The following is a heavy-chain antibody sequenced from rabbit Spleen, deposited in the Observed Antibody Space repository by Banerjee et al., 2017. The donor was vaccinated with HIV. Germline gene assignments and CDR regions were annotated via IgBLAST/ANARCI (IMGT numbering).Heavy chain of an antibody. Sequence: QEQLVESGGGLVQPEGSLALTCKASGFSFSSSDYICWVRQAPGKGLEWISCIAGSSSGFTYSATWAKGRFTISKTSSTTVTLQMTSLTAADTATYFCARDTGSSFSSYGMDLWGPGTLVTVS. J-gene: IGHJ6*01. CDR2: IAGSSSGFT. CDR3: ARDTGSSFSSYGMDL. V-gene: IGHV1S45*01. CDR1: GFSFSSSDY. D-gene: IGHD8-1*01.